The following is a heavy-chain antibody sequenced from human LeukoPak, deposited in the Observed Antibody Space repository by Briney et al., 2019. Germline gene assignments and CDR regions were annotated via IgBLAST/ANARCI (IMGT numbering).Heavy chain of an antibody. Sequence: GGSLRLSCVASGFIFSDYAMHWVRQAAGKGLEWVAIISYHGSDKSYADPVRGRFSVSRDNSKNTLYLQLNSLSLEDTAVYYCAREGGPVRYGLNSFDYWGQGTLVTVSS. CDR1: GFIFSDYA. D-gene: IGHD3-10*01. J-gene: IGHJ4*02. CDR3: AREGGPVRYGLNSFDY. V-gene: IGHV3-30*04. CDR2: ISYHGSDK.